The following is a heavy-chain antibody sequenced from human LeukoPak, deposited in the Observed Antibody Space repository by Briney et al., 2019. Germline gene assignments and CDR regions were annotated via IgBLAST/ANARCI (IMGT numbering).Heavy chain of an antibody. D-gene: IGHD6-13*01. CDR3: ARLNSSSCIGY. V-gene: IGHV5-51*01. CDR1: GYRFTSSW. Sequence: GESLKISCQGSGYRFTSSWIAWVRHMPGKGLEWMGIIYPGDSDTSYSPSFQGQVTISADKSISTAYRQWSSLKASDTAMYYCARLNSSSCIGYWGQGTLVTVSS. CDR2: IYPGDSDT. J-gene: IGHJ4*02.